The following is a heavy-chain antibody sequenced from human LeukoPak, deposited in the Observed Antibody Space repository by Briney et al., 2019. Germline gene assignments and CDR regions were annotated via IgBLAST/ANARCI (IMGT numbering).Heavy chain of an antibody. J-gene: IGHJ5*02. D-gene: IGHD3-22*01. CDR3: ARPYYYDSRIDP. V-gene: IGHV4-30-4*01. CDR1: GGSISSGDYY. CDR2: MYYSGST. Sequence: PSETLSLTCTVSGGSISSGDYYWSWIRQPPGEGLEWIAYMYYSGSTYYKPSLKSRVTISADTSKNQLSLKLSSVTAADTAVYYCARPYYYDSRIDPWGQGILVTVSS.